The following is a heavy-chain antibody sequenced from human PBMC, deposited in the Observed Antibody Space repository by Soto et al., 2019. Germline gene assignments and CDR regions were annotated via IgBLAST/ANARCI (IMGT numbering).Heavy chain of an antibody. J-gene: IGHJ4*02. V-gene: IGHV1-3*01. Sequence: QVQLVQSGAEVKKPGASVKVPCKASGYTFTSYAMHWVRQAPGQRLEWMGWINAGNGNTKYSQKFQGRVTITRDTSASTAYMELSSLRSEDTAVYYCARDMGFGLSDYWGQGTLVTVSS. CDR1: GYTFTSYA. D-gene: IGHD3-10*01. CDR2: INAGNGNT. CDR3: ARDMGFGLSDY.